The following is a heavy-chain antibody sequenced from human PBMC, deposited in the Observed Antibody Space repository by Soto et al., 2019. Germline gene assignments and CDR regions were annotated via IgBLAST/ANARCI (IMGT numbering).Heavy chain of an antibody. CDR2: IYYSRST. CDR3: ARRLYYDSSGFEGGGMDV. D-gene: IGHD3-22*01. Sequence: QLQLQESGPGLVKPSETLSLTCTVSGGSISSSSYYWGWIRQPPGKGLGWIGSIYYSRSTYYNPSLKSRVPISVDTSKNQFSLKLSSVTAADTAVYYCARRLYYDSSGFEGGGMDVWGQGTTVTVSS. CDR1: GGSISSSSYY. V-gene: IGHV4-39*01. J-gene: IGHJ6*02.